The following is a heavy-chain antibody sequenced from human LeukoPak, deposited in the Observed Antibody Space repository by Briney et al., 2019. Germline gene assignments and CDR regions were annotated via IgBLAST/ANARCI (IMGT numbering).Heavy chain of an antibody. CDR3: ARGDYYDSSGYYFPDAFDI. Sequence: WGSLRLSCAASGFTFSSYGMHWVRQAPGKGLEWVAVIWYDGSNKYYVDSVQGRFTISRDNSKNTLYLQMSSLRAEDTAVYYCARGDYYDSSGYYFPDAFDIWGQGTMVTVSS. J-gene: IGHJ3*02. D-gene: IGHD3-22*01. CDR2: IWYDGSNK. V-gene: IGHV3-33*01. CDR1: GFTFSSYG.